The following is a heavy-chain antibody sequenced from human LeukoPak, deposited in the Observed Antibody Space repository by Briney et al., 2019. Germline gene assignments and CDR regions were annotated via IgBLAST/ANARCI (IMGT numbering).Heavy chain of an antibody. D-gene: IGHD5-12*01. J-gene: IGHJ6*04. Sequence: GSSVKVSCKASGGTFSSYAISWVRQAPGQGLEWMGGIIPIFGTANYAQKFQGRVTITADESTSTAYVELSSLRSEDTAVYYCARGEWLRLEPHYYYGMDVWGKGTTVTVSS. V-gene: IGHV1-69*01. CDR3: ARGEWLRLEPHYYYGMDV. CDR1: GGTFSSYA. CDR2: IIPIFGTA.